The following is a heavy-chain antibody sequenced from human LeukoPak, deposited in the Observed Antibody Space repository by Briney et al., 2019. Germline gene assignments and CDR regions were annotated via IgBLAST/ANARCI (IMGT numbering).Heavy chain of an antibody. J-gene: IGHJ4*02. Sequence: GESLKISCKGSGYSFTSYWIGWMRQMPGKGLEWMGIIYPGDSDTRYSPSFQGQVTISADKSIRTAYLQWSSLKASDTAMYYCARQYYAYYDSSGYYIDYWGQGTLVTVSS. D-gene: IGHD3-22*01. V-gene: IGHV5-51*01. CDR1: GYSFTSYW. CDR2: IYPGDSDT. CDR3: ARQYYAYYDSSGYYIDY.